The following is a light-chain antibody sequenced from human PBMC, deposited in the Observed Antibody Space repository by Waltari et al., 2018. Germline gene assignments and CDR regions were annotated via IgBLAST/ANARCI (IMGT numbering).Light chain of an antibody. V-gene: IGKV3-20*01. CDR2: GAS. Sequence: EIVLTQSPGTLSLSPGERATLSCRASQSVSRTLAWYQQKPGQAPRRLIYGASIRATGIPDRFSGSGSGTDFSLNISRLEAEDFAVYYCQHYMRLPATFGQGTKVEIK. J-gene: IGKJ1*01. CDR1: QSVSRT. CDR3: QHYMRLPAT.